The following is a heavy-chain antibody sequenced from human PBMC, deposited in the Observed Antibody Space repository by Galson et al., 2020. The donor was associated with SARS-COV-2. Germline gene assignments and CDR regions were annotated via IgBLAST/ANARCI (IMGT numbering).Heavy chain of an antibody. V-gene: IGHV3-30*04. Sequence: SLRLSCAASGFTFSNSAIHWVRQAPGKGLEWVAVISYDGSNKFYADSVKGRFTISRDDAQNTVYLQMNSLRLEDTAFYYCARDGGVSAARGTLDYLGQGTLVTVSS. D-gene: IGHD6-6*01. J-gene: IGHJ4*02. CDR1: GFTFSNSA. CDR2: ISYDGSNK. CDR3: ARDGGVSAARGTLDY.